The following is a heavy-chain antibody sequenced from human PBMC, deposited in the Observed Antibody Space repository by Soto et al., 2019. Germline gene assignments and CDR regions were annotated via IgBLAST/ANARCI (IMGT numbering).Heavy chain of an antibody. D-gene: IGHD6-19*01. CDR1: GFSLSSTRMA. J-gene: IGHJ4*02. CDR3: AHIVVAGLGYYFDY. CDR2: IYWDDDK. V-gene: IGHV2-5*02. Sequence: QITLKESGPPLVKPTQTLTLTCTFSGFSLSSTRMAVGWIRQPPGKALEWLALIYWDDDKRYSPFLKSRLTISKYTXXNQVVLTMSNMDPVDTARYYCAHIVVAGLGYYFDYWGQGTLVTVSS.